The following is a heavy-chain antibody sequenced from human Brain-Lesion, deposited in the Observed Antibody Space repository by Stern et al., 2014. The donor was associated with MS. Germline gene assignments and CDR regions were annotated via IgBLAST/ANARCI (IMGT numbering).Heavy chain of an antibody. D-gene: IGHD3-22*01. V-gene: IGHV1-2*04. CDR1: GYTFTGYY. J-gene: IGHJ4*02. CDR3: ATYYYDSTGYNDF. Sequence: QLVQSGAEVQKPGASVKVSCKASGYTFTGYYMHWVRQAPGPGLEWMGWINPKSGGTNSAPQFPGWGTMTRDTSINTAYMELSRLRSDDTAVYYCATYYYDSTGYNDFWGQGTLVTVSS. CDR2: INPKSGGT.